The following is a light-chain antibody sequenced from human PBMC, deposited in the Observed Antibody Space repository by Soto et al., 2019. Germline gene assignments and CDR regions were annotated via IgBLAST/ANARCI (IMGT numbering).Light chain of an antibody. Sequence: EIVLTQSPATLSLSPGERATLSCRASQSVSSYLAWYQQKPGQAPRLLIYDASNRATGIPARFSGSGSGTDFTLTISSLEPEDFAVYYCQHRTGLRTFVQGTKVEIK. J-gene: IGKJ1*01. CDR3: QHRTGLRT. CDR1: QSVSSY. V-gene: IGKV3-11*01. CDR2: DAS.